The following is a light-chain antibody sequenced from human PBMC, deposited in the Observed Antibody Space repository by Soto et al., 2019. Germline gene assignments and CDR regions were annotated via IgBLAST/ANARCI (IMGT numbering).Light chain of an antibody. CDR1: SSDVGSYHL. CDR2: DVS. V-gene: IGLV2-23*02. J-gene: IGLJ2*01. CDR3: CSYAGSRTHVL. Sequence: QSVLTQPASVYGSPGQSITISCIGTSSDVGSYHLVSWYQQHPGKAPKVLIYDVSERPSGVSNRFAGSKSGNTASLTISGLQADDEAEYYCCSYAGSRTHVLFGGGTKLTVL.